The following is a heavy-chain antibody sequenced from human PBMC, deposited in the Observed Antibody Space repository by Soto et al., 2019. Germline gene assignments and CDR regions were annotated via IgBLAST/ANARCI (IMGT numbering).Heavy chain of an antibody. V-gene: IGHV3-30-3*01. J-gene: IGHJ4*02. D-gene: IGHD3-10*01. CDR1: GFTFSSYA. CDR2: ISYDGSNK. CDR3: AREGMGFGELLLFDY. Sequence: QVQLVESGGGVVQPGRSLRLSCAASGFTFSSYAMHWVRQAPGKGLEWVAVISYDGSNKYYADSVKGRFTISRDNSKNTLYLQMNRLGGEETAVYYCAREGMGFGELLLFDYWGQGTLVTVSS.